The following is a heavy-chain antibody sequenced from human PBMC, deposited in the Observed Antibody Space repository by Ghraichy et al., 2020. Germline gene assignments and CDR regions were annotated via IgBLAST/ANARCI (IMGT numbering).Heavy chain of an antibody. V-gene: IGHV3-74*01. J-gene: IGHJ6*02. CDR3: AKDLHWYGMDV. Sequence: GGSLRLSCRASGFTFNDFWMNWVRQVPGKGLLWVSGIDNEGRRERYADAVRGRFTISRDTGENTLYLQMHSLRAEEWAIYYCAKDLHWYGMDVWGHGTTVTVSS. CDR1: GFTFNDFW. D-gene: IGHD2-8*02. CDR2: IDNEGRRE.